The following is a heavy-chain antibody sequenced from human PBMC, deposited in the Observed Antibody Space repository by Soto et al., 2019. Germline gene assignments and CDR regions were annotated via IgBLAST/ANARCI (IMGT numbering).Heavy chain of an antibody. CDR2: IDYSGST. CDR3: ARGCGSAHCPYYFNL. Sequence: SETLSLTCTVSGGSVSNYYWNWIRQPPGKGLEWIGYIDYSGSTNYNPSLKSRVTISVDTSKNQFSLKLTSVTDADTAIYYCARGCGSAHCPYYFNLWGQGTQVTVSS. D-gene: IGHD6-19*01. J-gene: IGHJ4*02. V-gene: IGHV4-59*08. CDR1: GGSVSNYY.